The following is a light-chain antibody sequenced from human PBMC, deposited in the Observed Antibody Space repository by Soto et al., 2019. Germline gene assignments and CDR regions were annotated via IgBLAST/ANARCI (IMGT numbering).Light chain of an antibody. CDR3: QQYHNWPCPSCT. CDR1: QSVTTN. V-gene: IGKV3-15*01. Sequence: EIVLTQSPATLSVSPGERATLSCRASQSVTTNLAWYQQKPGQAPKLLIYDASTSATGIPARFSGSGSGTELTLTISSLQSEDFAVYYCQQYHNWPCPSCTFGEGTKVEIK. J-gene: IGKJ1*01. CDR2: DAS.